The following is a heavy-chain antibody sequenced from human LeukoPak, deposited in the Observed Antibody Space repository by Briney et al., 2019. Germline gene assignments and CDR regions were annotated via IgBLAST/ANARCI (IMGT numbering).Heavy chain of an antibody. Sequence: GSSVQVSCQACGCTFSSYAINWVRQAPGHGLEWLGGIIPIFGPANYAQKFQGKVTINTDGSTSPDYMELSSLRSADTAVYYCASLNSSGWYSYYYYYMTVWAKGTTATVSS. CDR2: IIPIFGPA. J-gene: IGHJ6*03. CDR1: GCTFSSYA. CDR3: ASLNSSGWYSYYYYYMTV. V-gene: IGHV1-69*05. D-gene: IGHD6-19*01.